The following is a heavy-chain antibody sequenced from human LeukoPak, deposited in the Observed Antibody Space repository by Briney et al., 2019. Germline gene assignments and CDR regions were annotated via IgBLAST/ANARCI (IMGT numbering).Heavy chain of an antibody. CDR3: ARGGAVVPAVIIDDAFDI. CDR1: GGSISSYY. J-gene: IGHJ3*02. Sequence: SETLSLTCTVSGGSISSYYWSWVRQPAGKGLEWIGRVYTSGSSTYNPSLMSRVSMSIDTSKNQFSLRMSSVIAADTAVYYCARGGAVVPAVIIDDAFDIWGQGTTVTVSS. D-gene: IGHD2-2*02. V-gene: IGHV4-4*07. CDR2: VYTSGSS.